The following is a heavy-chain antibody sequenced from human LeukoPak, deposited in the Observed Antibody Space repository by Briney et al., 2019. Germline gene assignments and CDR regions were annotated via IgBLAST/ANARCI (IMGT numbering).Heavy chain of an antibody. Sequence: GGSLRLSCAASGFTFSSYAMSWVRQAPGKGLEWVSAISGSGGSTYYADSVKGRFTISRDNSKNTLYLQMNSLRAEDTAVYYCAKGSITMVRGVLYYFDYWGQGTLVTVSS. CDR2: ISGSGGST. D-gene: IGHD3-10*01. CDR3: AKGSITMVRGVLYYFDY. J-gene: IGHJ4*02. CDR1: GFTFSSYA. V-gene: IGHV3-23*01.